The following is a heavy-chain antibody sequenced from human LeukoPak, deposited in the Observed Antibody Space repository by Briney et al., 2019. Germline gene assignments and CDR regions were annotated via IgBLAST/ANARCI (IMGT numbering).Heavy chain of an antibody. CDR3: AKDWEVFDY. J-gene: IGHJ4*02. Sequence: GGSLRLSCAASGLSFSSYGMHWVRQAPGKGLEWVAVISYDGSNKYYADSVKGRFTVSRDDSKNTLYLQMNSLRAEDTAVYYCAKDWEVFDYWGQGTLVTVSS. D-gene: IGHD1-26*01. V-gene: IGHV3-30*18. CDR2: ISYDGSNK. CDR1: GLSFSSYG.